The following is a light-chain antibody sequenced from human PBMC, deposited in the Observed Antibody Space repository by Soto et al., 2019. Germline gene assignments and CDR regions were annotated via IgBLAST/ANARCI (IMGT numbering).Light chain of an antibody. CDR3: QQYSSYPLT. CDR1: QGISSW. CDR2: VAS. J-gene: IGKJ4*01. Sequence: DIQMTLSPSSLSASVGDRVTITCRASQGISSWLAWYQQKPEKAPKSLIYVASSLQSGVPSRFSGSGSGTEFTLTISSLQPEDVATYYCQQYSSYPLTFGGGTKVEIK. V-gene: IGKV1D-16*01.